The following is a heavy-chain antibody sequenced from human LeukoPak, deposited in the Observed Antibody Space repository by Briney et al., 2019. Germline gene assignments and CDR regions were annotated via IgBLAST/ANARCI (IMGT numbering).Heavy chain of an antibody. CDR1: GDSVSSNSAA. Sequence: SQTLSLTCAISGDSVSSNSAAWNWIRQSPSRGLEWLGRTYYRSKWWYNDYAVSVKSRITINPDTSKNQFSLQLKSVTPEDTAVYYCARDVGSGWSNYFDYWGQGTLVTVSS. D-gene: IGHD6-19*01. J-gene: IGHJ4*02. V-gene: IGHV6-1*01. CDR3: ARDVGSGWSNYFDY. CDR2: TYYRSKWWYN.